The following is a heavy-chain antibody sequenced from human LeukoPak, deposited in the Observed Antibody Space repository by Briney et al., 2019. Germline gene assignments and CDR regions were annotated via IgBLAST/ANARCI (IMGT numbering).Heavy chain of an antibody. D-gene: IGHD3-3*01. CDR3: ARLENYDFWSGYLPHYYMDV. V-gene: IGHV3-48*01. CDR1: GFTFSSYS. CDR2: ISSSSSSTI. J-gene: IGHJ6*03. Sequence: GGSLRLSCAASGFTFSSYSMNWVRQAPGKGLEWVSYISSSSSSTIYYADSVKGRFTISRDNAKNSLYLQMNSLRAEDTAVYYCARLENYDFWSGYLPHYYMDVWGKGTTVTVSS.